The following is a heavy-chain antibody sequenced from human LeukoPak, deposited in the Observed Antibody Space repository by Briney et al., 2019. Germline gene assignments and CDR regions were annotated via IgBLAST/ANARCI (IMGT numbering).Heavy chain of an antibody. CDR1: GYSFTSYW. CDR2: IYPGDSDT. CDR3: ARTYYYGSGSYYSWLDPSWDYFDS. J-gene: IGHJ4*02. Sequence: GESLKISCQGSGYSFTSYWIAWVRQMPGKGLEWMGIIYPGDSDTRYSPSFQGQVTISADKSISTAYLQWSSLKASDTAMYYCARTYYYGSGSYYSWLDPSWDYFDSWGQGTLVTVSS. V-gene: IGHV5-51*01. D-gene: IGHD3-10*01.